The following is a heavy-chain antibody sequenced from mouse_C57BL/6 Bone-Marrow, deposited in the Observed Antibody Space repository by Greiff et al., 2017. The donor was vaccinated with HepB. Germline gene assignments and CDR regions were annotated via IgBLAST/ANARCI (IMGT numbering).Heavy chain of an antibody. CDR3: ARPDYYGSSFYFDY. J-gene: IGHJ2*01. V-gene: IGHV14-3*01. CDR2: IDPANGNT. CDR1: GFNIKNTY. D-gene: IGHD1-1*01. Sequence: EVKLQESVAELVRPGASVKLSCTASGFNIKNTYMHWVKQRPEQGLEWIGRIDPANGNTKYAPKFQGKATITADTSSNTAYLQLSSLTSEDTAIYYCARPDYYGSSFYFDYWGQGTTLTVSS.